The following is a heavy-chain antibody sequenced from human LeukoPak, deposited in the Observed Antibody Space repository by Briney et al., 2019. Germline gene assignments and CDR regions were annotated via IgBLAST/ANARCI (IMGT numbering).Heavy chain of an antibody. CDR3: ARYVVDIVATTDFDY. V-gene: IGHV3-66*01. J-gene: IGHJ4*02. CDR1: GFTVSSNY. D-gene: IGHD5-12*01. Sequence: GGSLRLSCAASGFTVSSNYMSWVRQAPGKGLEWVSVIYSGGSTYYADSVKGRFTISRDNSKNTLYLQMNSLRAEDTAVYYCARYVVDIVATTDFDYWGQGTLVTVSS. CDR2: IYSGGST.